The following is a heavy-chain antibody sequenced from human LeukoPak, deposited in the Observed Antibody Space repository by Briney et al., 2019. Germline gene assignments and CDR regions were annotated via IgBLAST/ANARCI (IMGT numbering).Heavy chain of an antibody. Sequence: SETLSLTCTVSGGSISSSGYYWGWIRQSPGKGLEWIGSIYYSGGTYYNPSLKSRVTISVDTSKNQFSLKLSSVTAADTAVYYCARHIPGYCSGGSCYEFYDWFDPWGQGTLVTVSS. J-gene: IGHJ5*02. CDR3: ARHIPGYCSGGSCYEFYDWFDP. V-gene: IGHV4-39*01. CDR1: GGSISSSGYY. D-gene: IGHD2-15*01. CDR2: IYYSGGT.